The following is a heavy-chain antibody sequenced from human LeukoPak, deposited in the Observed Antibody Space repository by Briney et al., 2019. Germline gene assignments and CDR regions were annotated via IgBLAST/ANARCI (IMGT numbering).Heavy chain of an antibody. CDR1: GASVSSSSYF. Sequence: SETLSLTCSVSGASVSSSSYFWGWIRQPPGKGLEWIGEINHSGSTNYNPSLKSRVTISVDTSKNQFSLKLSPVTAADTAVYYCARVDDDYVWGSPVLVYWGQGTLVTVSS. D-gene: IGHD3-16*01. V-gene: IGHV4-39*07. J-gene: IGHJ4*02. CDR3: ARVDDDYVWGSPVLVY. CDR2: INHSGST.